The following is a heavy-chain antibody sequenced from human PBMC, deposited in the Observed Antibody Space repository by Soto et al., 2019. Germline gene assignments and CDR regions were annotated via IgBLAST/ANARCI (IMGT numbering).Heavy chain of an antibody. CDR3: ARDGPPYSPTPGWFGP. CDR2: INPGTGNT. Sequence: ASVKVSCKTSGYTFITSTIHWLRQAPGQRLEWMGWINPGTGNTKFSQTFQGRVTLTRDTSASTAYLELRSLRVEDTGVYYCARDGPPYSPTPGWFGPWGQGTLVTVSS. V-gene: IGHV1-3*01. J-gene: IGHJ5*02. D-gene: IGHD6-13*01. CDR1: GYTFITST.